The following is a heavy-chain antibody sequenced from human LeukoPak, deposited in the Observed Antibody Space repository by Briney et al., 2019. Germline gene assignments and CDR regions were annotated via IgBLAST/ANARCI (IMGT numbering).Heavy chain of an antibody. CDR1: GYTFTGYY. CDR3: SRVDGGSPKDGAFDI. V-gene: IGHV1-2*02. J-gene: IGHJ3*02. Sequence: ASMKVSCKASGYTFTGYYIHWVRQAPGQGLEWMGWINPKSGGTSYAQKFQGRVTMTRDTSISTAYMELSRLRSDDTAVYYCSRVDGGSPKDGAFDIWGQGTMVTVSS. CDR2: INPKSGGT. D-gene: IGHD1-26*01.